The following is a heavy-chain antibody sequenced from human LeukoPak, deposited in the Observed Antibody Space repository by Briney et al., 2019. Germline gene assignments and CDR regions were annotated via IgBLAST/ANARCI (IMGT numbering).Heavy chain of an antibody. CDR1: GYTLTELS. J-gene: IGHJ4*02. CDR3: VTGGSYGYLFDY. Sequence: ASVKVSCKVSGYTLTELSMHWVRQAPGKGLEWMGGFDPEDGETIYAQKFQGRVTMTEDTSTDTAYMELSSLRSEDTAVYYCVTGGSYGYLFDYWGQGTLVTVSS. CDR2: FDPEDGET. D-gene: IGHD5-18*01. V-gene: IGHV1-24*01.